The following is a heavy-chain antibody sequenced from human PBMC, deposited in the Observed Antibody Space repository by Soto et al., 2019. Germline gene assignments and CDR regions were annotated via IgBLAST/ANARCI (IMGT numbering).Heavy chain of an antibody. J-gene: IGHJ4*02. D-gene: IGHD3-22*01. CDR2: IWYDGSNK. V-gene: IGHV3-33*01. Sequence: QVQLVESGGGVVQPGRSLRLSCAASGFTFSSYGMHWVRQAPGKGLEWVAVIWYDGSNKYYADSVKGRFTISRDNSKNKLYLQMKSLRAEDTAVYYCARAGDSSGYPTGGIDYWGQGTLVTVSS. CDR3: ARAGDSSGYPTGGIDY. CDR1: GFTFSSYG.